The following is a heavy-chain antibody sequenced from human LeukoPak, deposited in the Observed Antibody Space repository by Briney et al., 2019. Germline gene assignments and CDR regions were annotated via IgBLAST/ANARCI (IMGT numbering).Heavy chain of an antibody. V-gene: IGHV3-30-3*01. CDR1: GFTFSSYA. CDR2: ISYDGSNK. D-gene: IGHD3-10*01. J-gene: IGHJ4*02. CDR3: ASQITMVRGVWIDY. Sequence: GGSLRLSCAASGFTFSSYAMHWVRQAPGKGLEWVAVISYDGSNKYYADSVKGRFTISRDNAKNSLYLQMNSLRAEDTAVYYCASQITMVRGVWIDYWGQGTLVTVSS.